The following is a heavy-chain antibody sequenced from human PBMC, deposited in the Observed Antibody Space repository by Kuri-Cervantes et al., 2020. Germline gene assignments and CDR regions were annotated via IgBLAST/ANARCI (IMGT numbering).Heavy chain of an antibody. V-gene: IGHV3-66*01. J-gene: IGHJ6*02. CDR1: GFTVSSNY. CDR2: IYSGGST. D-gene: IGHD3-16*02. Sequence: GGSLRLSCAASGFTVSSNYMSWVRQAPGKGLEWVSVIYSGGSTYYADSVKGRFTISRDNSKNTLYLQMNSLRAEDTAVYYCAREGGAYDYVWGSYRTQYYYGMDVWGQGTTVTVSS. CDR3: AREGGAYDYVWGSYRTQYYYGMDV.